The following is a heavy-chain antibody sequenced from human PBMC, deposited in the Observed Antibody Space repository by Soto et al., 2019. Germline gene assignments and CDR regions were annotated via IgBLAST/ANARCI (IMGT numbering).Heavy chain of an antibody. J-gene: IGHJ6*02. D-gene: IGHD3-3*01. Sequence: ASVKVSCKASGYTFSNYHMHWVRQAPGQGPEWMGVTRPSGDRTVYAQKFQGRVTMTRDTSANTVYMELSSLRFEDTAVYYCAREDYHSYYGMDVWGQGTTVTVSS. V-gene: IGHV1-46*01. CDR2: TRPSGDRT. CDR3: AREDYHSYYGMDV. CDR1: GYTFSNYH.